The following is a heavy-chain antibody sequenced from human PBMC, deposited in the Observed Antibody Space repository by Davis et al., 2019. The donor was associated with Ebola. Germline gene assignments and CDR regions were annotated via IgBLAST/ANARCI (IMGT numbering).Heavy chain of an antibody. CDR1: GFTFSGSA. D-gene: IGHD2-2*01. CDR2: LIRKANSYAT. CDR3: TTIVGYCSSTSCHYYYYYGMDV. J-gene: IGHJ6*02. Sequence: GGSLRLSCAASGFTFSGSAMHWVRHASGKGLEWVGRLIRKANSYATAYAASVQGRFTTSRDDSQNTAYLQMNSLKTADTAVYYCTTIVGYCSSTSCHYYYYYGMDVWGQGTTVTVSS. V-gene: IGHV3-73*01.